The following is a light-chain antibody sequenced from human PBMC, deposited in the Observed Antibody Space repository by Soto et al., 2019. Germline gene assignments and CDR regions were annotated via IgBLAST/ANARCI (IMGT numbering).Light chain of an antibody. CDR1: QSVSSN. Sequence: EIVMTQSPATLSVSPGERATLSCRASQSVSSNLAWYQQKPGQTPKLLIYVASTRATGIRARFSGSGSGTEFTLTISSLQSEYFAVYYCQQYNVWPLTFGGGTKVEFK. CDR3: QQYNVWPLT. V-gene: IGKV3-15*01. CDR2: VAS. J-gene: IGKJ4*01.